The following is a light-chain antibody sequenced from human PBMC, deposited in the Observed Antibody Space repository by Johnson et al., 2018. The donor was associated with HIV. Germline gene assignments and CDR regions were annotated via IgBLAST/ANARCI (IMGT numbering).Light chain of an antibody. CDR3: GTWDSSLSAYV. CDR1: SSNIGNNY. Sequence: QSVLTQPPSVSAAPGQKVTISCSGSSSNIGNNYVSWYQQLPGTAPKLIIYENNKRPSGIPDRFSGSKSGTSASLGITGLQTGDEAEYYCGTWDSSLSAYVFGTGTKVTVL. CDR2: ENN. J-gene: IGLJ1*01. V-gene: IGLV1-51*02.